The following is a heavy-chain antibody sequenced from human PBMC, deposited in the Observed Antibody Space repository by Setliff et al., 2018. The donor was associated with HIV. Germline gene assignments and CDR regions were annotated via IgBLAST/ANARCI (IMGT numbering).Heavy chain of an antibody. J-gene: IGHJ4*02. D-gene: IGHD3-3*01. CDR1: GGSISSGSYY. V-gene: IGHV4-61*09. Sequence: SETLSLTCTVSGGSISSGSYYWNWIRQPAGKGLEWIGHIYSSGSTNYNPSLKSRVTISVDTSKNQFSLKLSSVTAADTAVYYCARDYDFWSGWKAFDIWGQGTLVTVSS. CDR2: IYSSGST. CDR3: ARDYDFWSGWKAFDI.